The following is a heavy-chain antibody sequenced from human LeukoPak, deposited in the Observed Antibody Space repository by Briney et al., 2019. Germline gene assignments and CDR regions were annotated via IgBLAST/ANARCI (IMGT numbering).Heavy chain of an antibody. V-gene: IGHV1-8*01. CDR1: GYTFTSYD. Sequence: ASVKVSCKASGYTFTSYDINWVRQATGQGLEWMGWMNPNSGNTGYAQKFQGRVTMTRNTSISTAYMELSSLRSEGTAVYYCARTYYYDSGSDNWFDPWGQGTLVTVSS. D-gene: IGHD3-10*01. J-gene: IGHJ5*02. CDR2: MNPNSGNT. CDR3: ARTYYYDSGSDNWFDP.